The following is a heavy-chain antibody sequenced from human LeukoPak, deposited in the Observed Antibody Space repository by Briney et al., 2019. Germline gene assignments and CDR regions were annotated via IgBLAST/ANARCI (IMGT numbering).Heavy chain of an antibody. V-gene: IGHV3-9*01. J-gene: IGHJ3*02. Sequence: GGSLRLSCAASGFTFEAYAMHWVRQAPGKGLEWVSGISWNSGSIGYADSVKGRFTISRDNAKNSLNLQMNSLRAEDTALYYCARTPSGDSSGYYTDSFNIWGQGTMVIVSS. CDR3: ARTPSGDSSGYYTDSFNI. CDR1: GFTFEAYA. CDR2: ISWNSGSI. D-gene: IGHD3-22*01.